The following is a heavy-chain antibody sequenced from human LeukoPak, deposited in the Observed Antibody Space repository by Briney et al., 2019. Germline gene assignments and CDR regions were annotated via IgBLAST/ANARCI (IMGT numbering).Heavy chain of an antibody. Sequence: GAPVNASCKAFGAPFSRYAISWVRRAPGQGLEWMGGIIPIVGTATYAQKFQGRVTITADESTSTAYMELSRLRSEDTAFYYCARDHEVATIRYFDYWGQGTLVTVSS. D-gene: IGHD5-24*01. CDR3: ARDHEVATIRYFDY. CDR2: IIPIVGTA. J-gene: IGHJ4*02. V-gene: IGHV1-69*01. CDR1: GAPFSRYA.